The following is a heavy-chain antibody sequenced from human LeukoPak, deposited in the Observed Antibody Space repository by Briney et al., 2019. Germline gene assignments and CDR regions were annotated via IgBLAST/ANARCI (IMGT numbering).Heavy chain of an antibody. V-gene: IGHV3-23*01. CDR3: AKDGLYYDSSGYLFDY. CDR1: GFTFSSYA. Sequence: GGSLRLSCAASGFTFSSYAMSWVRQAPGKGLEWVSAISGSGGSTYYADSVKGRFTISRDNSKNTLYLQMNSLRAKDTAVYYCAKDGLYYDSSGYLFDYWGQGTLVTVSS. J-gene: IGHJ4*02. D-gene: IGHD3-22*01. CDR2: ISGSGGST.